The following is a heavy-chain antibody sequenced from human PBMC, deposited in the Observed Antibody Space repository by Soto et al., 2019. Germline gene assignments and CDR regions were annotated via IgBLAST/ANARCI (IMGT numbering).Heavy chain of an antibody. CDR3: SVFRCRWFGDGRLDS. V-gene: IGHV5-10-1*01. J-gene: IGHJ4*02. D-gene: IGHD2-21*02. Sequence: PGESLKISCKGSGYSFTSYWISWVRQMPGKGLEWMGRIDPSDSYTNYSPSFQGHVTISADKSISTAYLQWNSLEASDTAIYYCSVFRCRWFGDGRLDSWGPGTLVTVSS. CDR1: GYSFTSYW. CDR2: IDPSDSYT.